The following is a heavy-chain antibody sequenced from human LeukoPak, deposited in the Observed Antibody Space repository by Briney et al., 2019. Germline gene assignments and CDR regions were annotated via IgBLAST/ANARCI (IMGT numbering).Heavy chain of an antibody. CDR2: IYYSGST. D-gene: IGHD3-22*01. Sequence: PSETLSLTCTVSGGSISSYYWSWIRQPPGKGLEWIGYIYYSGSTNYNPSLKSRVTISVDTSKNQFSLKLSSVTAADTAVYYCARARGSGYLDAFDIWAKGQWSPSLQ. J-gene: IGHJ3*02. CDR1: GGSISSYY. CDR3: ARARGSGYLDAFDI. V-gene: IGHV4-59*01.